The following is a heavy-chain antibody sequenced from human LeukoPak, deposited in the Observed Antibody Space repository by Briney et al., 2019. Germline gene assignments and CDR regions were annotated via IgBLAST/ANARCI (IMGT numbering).Heavy chain of an antibody. CDR1: GFTFSSYW. Sequence: GGSLRLSCAASGFTFSSYWMPWVRQAPGKGLVWVSRINSDGSSTSYADSVKGRFTISRDNAKNTLYLQMNSLRAEDTAVYYCARALVYCSSTSCYSQPFDYWGQGTLVTVSS. CDR2: INSDGSST. CDR3: ARALVYCSSTSCYSQPFDY. J-gene: IGHJ4*02. V-gene: IGHV3-74*01. D-gene: IGHD2-2*02.